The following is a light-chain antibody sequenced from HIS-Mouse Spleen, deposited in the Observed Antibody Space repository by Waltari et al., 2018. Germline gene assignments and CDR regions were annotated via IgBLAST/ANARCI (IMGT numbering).Light chain of an antibody. J-gene: IGLJ3*02. CDR2: KDS. CDR3: QSADSSGTYGV. Sequence: SYELTQPPSVSVSPGQTARITCSGDALPKQYAYWYQQKPDQAPVLVIYKDSERTAGIPERFSGSSSGTTVTLTISGVQAEDEADYYCQSADSSGTYGVFGGGTKLTVL. CDR1: ALPKQY. V-gene: IGLV3-25*03.